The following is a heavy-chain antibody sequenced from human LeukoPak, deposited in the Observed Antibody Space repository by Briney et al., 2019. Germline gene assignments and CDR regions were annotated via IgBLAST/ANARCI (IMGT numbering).Heavy chain of an antibody. CDR1: GFTFSSYG. CDR2: TRYDGSNK. CDR3: ANDGHGDDQWLLLYFDY. J-gene: IGHJ4*02. Sequence: GGSLRLSCAASGFTFSSYGMHWIRQAPGKGLEWVAFTRYDGSNKYYADSVKGRFTISRDNSKNTLYLQMNSLRAEDTAVYYCANDGHGDDQWLLLYFDYWGQGTLVTVSS. D-gene: IGHD6-19*01. V-gene: IGHV3-30*02.